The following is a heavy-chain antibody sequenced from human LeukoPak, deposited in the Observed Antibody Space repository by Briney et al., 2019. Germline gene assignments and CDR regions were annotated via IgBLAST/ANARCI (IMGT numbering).Heavy chain of an antibody. D-gene: IGHD3-9*01. Sequence: SETLSLTCTVSGDSINNYYWSWIRQPPGKGMEWIGYIFYTGSTKYNPSLKSRVTISLDTSQNQFSLKLTSVITADTAVYYCARAASGGYFDWLLEFDSWGQGTLVTVSS. J-gene: IGHJ4*02. CDR1: GDSINNYY. CDR3: ARAASGGYFDWLLEFDS. V-gene: IGHV4-59*01. CDR2: IFYTGST.